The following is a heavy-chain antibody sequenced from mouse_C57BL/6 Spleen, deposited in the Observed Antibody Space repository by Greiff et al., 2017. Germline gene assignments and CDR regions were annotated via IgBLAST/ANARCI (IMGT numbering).Heavy chain of an antibody. CDR2: LSSGSSTI. CDR1: GFTFSDYG. CDR3: AIYFYGSSFPFAY. J-gene: IGHJ3*01. Sequence: EVKVEESGGGLVKPGGSLKLSCAASGFTFSDYGMHWVRQAPEKGLEWVAYLSSGSSTIYYADTVKGRFTISRGNAKNTLFLQMTSLRSEDTAMFYCAIYFYGSSFPFAYWGQGLLVTVSA. D-gene: IGHD1-1*01. V-gene: IGHV5-17*01.